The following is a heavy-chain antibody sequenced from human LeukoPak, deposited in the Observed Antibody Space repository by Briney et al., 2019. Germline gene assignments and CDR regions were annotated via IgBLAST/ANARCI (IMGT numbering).Heavy chain of an antibody. J-gene: IGHJ5*02. CDR3: ARVRFTPDCSGGSCYEVSFDP. Sequence: GESLKTSCKGSGYSFTSYWIGWVRQMPGKGLEWMGIIYPGDSDTRYSPSFQGQVTISADKSISTAYLQWSSLKASDTAMYYCARVRFTPDCSGGSCYEVSFDPWGQGTLVTVSS. V-gene: IGHV5-51*01. CDR2: IYPGDSDT. D-gene: IGHD2-15*01. CDR1: GYSFTSYW.